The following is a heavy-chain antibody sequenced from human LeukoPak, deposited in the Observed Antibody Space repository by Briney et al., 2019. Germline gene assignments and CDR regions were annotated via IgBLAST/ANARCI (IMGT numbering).Heavy chain of an antibody. CDR2: ISGGGDTT. V-gene: IGHV3-23*01. D-gene: IGHD3-22*01. Sequence: GGSLRLSCSASGFSFSSYTMTWVRQAPGKGPEWVSIISGGGDTTFYTDSVKGRFTISRDNSKNTLYLQMNSLRAEDTAIYYCARDSRITMIMGYEDYWGQGTLVTVSS. CDR3: ARDSRITMIMGYEDY. J-gene: IGHJ4*02. CDR1: GFSFSSYT.